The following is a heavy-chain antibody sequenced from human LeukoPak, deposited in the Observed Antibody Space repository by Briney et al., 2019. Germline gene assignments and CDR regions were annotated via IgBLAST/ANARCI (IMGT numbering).Heavy chain of an antibody. CDR1: GGSISSSSYY. V-gene: IGHV4-39*01. CDR3: ARQPPGFFVY. J-gene: IGHJ4*02. D-gene: IGHD3-10*01. Sequence: SETLSLTCTVSGGSISSSSYYWGWIRQPPGKGLEWIGSIYYSGSTYYNPSLKSRVTISVDTSKNQFSLKLSSVTAADTAVYYCARQPPGFFVYWGQGTLVTVSS. CDR2: IYYSGST.